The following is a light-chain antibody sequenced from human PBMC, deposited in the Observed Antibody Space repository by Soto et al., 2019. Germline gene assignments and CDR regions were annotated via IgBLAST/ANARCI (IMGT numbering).Light chain of an antibody. V-gene: IGKV3-20*01. CDR3: QQYASSPVT. CDR2: GAS. Sequence: TPSPGTLSLSPGDNSSRSCRASQSVSNNYLAWHQQRPGQAPRLLIFGASNRATGVPDRFTGSASGTDFTLTISRLQPEDFALYFCQQYASSPVTFGGGTKVDI. CDR1: QSVSNNY. J-gene: IGKJ4*01.